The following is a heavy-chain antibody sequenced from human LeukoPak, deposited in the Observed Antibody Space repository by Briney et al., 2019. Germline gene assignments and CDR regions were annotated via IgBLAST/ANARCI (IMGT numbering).Heavy chain of an antibody. Sequence: SKTLSLTCTVSGDSITNNNCYWGWVRQPPVKGLEWIASIYYSGSSYYNPSLKSRVTMSVDTSKNQFSLKLSSVTAADTAVYYCVRLDYSNFFDYWGQGNLVTVSS. V-gene: IGHV4-39*07. CDR2: IYYSGSS. D-gene: IGHD4-11*01. CDR1: GDSITNNNCY. J-gene: IGHJ4*02. CDR3: VRLDYSNFFDY.